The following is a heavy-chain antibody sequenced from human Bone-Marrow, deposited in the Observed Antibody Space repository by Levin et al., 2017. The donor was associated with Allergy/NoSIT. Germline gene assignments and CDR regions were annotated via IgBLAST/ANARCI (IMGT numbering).Heavy chain of an antibody. CDR1: GFTFTDYG. V-gene: IGHV3-20*01. CDR3: ARGDGGDY. J-gene: IGHJ4*02. CDR2: INWKTNST. Sequence: PGGSLRLSCAASGFTFTDYGLSWVRQAPGKGLEWVSGINWKTNSTGYADSVRGRFIISRDNAKNSLYLQMNSLRAEDTALYHCARGDGGDYWGQGTPVIVTS. D-gene: IGHD3-16*01.